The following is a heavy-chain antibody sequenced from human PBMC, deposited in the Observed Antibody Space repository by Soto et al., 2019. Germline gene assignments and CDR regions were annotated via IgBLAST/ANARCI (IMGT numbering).Heavy chain of an antibody. V-gene: IGHV3-30*18. CDR3: AKEGVDMVRGVILPFDY. CDR2: ISYDGSNK. CDR1: GFTFSSYG. J-gene: IGHJ4*02. D-gene: IGHD3-10*01. Sequence: ESGGGVVQPGRSLRLSCAASGFTFSSYGMHWVRQAPGKGLEWVAVISYDGSNKYYADSVKGRFTISRDNSKNTLYLQMNSLRAEDMAVYYCAKEGVDMVRGVILPFDYWGQGTLVTVSS.